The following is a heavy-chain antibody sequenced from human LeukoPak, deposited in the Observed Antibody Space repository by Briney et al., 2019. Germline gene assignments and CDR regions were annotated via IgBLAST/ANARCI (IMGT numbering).Heavy chain of an antibody. D-gene: IGHD3-22*01. CDR1: GFTFSSYA. CDR2: ISGSGGST. Sequence: GRSLRLSCAASGFTFSSYAMSWVRQAPGKGLEWVSAISGSGGSTYYADSVKGRFTISRDNSKNTLYLQMNSLRAEDTAVYYCAKDLGYYYDSSGYYYGQLADYWGQGTLVTVSS. V-gene: IGHV3-23*01. CDR3: AKDLGYYYDSSGYYYGQLADY. J-gene: IGHJ4*02.